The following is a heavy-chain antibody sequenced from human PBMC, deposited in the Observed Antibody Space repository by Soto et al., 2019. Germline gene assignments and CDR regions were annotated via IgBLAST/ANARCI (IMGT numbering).Heavy chain of an antibody. CDR2: IYWNDDK. J-gene: IGHJ4*02. V-gene: IGHV2-5*01. Sequence: SGPTLVNHTQTLTLTCTFSGFSLSTSGVGVGWIRQPPGKALEWLALIYWNDDKRYSPSLKSRLTITKDTSKNQVVLTMTNMDPVDTATYYCAHSLRVLRYFDWQRYYFDYWGQGTLVTVSP. D-gene: IGHD3-9*01. CDR1: GFSLSTSGVG. CDR3: AHSLRVLRYFDWQRYYFDY.